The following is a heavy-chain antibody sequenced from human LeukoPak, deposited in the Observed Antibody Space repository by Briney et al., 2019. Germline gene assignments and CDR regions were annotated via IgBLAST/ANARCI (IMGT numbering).Heavy chain of an antibody. CDR1: GYTFTSYG. V-gene: IGHV1-18*01. CDR3: ARIRRRCLVVVTARGSGYFDY. D-gene: IGHD2-21*02. CDR2: ISAYNGNT. Sequence: GASVTVSCKASGYTFTSYGISWVRQAPGQGLEWMGWISAYNGNTNYAQKLQGRVTMTTDTSTSTAYMELRSLRSDDTAVYYCARIRRRCLVVVTARGSGYFDYWGQGTLVTVSS. J-gene: IGHJ4*02.